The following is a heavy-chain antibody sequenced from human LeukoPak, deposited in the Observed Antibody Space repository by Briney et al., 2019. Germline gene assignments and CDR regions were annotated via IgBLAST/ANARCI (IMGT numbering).Heavy chain of an antibody. D-gene: IGHD3-9*01. CDR2: ISGTSTYI. J-gene: IGHJ4*02. Sequence: PGGSLRLSCAASGFSLSNYNTNWVRQAPGKGLEWVSSISGTSTYIYYADSVKGRFTISRDNAKNSLSLQMNSLRVEDTAIYYCARAPYDILTGYSPYYFDYWGQGTLVTVSS. CDR1: GFSLSNYN. CDR3: ARAPYDILTGYSPYYFDY. V-gene: IGHV3-21*06.